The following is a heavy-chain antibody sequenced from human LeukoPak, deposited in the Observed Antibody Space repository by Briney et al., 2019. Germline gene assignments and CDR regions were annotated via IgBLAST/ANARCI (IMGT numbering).Heavy chain of an antibody. Sequence: PSETLSLTCSVSGDSVSRSDPYWDWIRQPPGTGLEWIGTIYYSGRTYYSPSLRSRVTMSVDPSNNQFSLTLRSVTAADTALYYCARRRYFDGSGYLEWGQGTLLSVSS. J-gene: IGHJ1*01. CDR3: ARRRYFDGSGYLE. D-gene: IGHD3-22*01. CDR2: IYYSGRT. CDR1: GDSVSRSDPY. V-gene: IGHV4-39*01.